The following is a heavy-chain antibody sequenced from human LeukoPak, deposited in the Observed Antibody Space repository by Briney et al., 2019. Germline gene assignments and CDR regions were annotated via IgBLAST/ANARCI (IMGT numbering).Heavy chain of an antibody. CDR2: IIAYNGNT. CDR1: GYTSTSYG. D-gene: IGHD2-2*01. J-gene: IGHJ6*03. CDR3: ARVSVPAASIRYYYYMDV. V-gene: IGHV1-18*01. Sequence: ASVKVSCKASGYTSTSYGISWVRQAPGQGLEWMGWIIAYNGNTNYAQKLQGRVTMTTDTSTSTAYMELRSLRSDDTAVYYCARVSVPAASIRYYYYMDVWGKGTTVTVSS.